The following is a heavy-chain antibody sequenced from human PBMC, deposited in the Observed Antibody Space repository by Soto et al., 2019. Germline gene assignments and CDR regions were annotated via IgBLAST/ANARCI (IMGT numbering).Heavy chain of an antibody. D-gene: IGHD2-2*01. Sequence: QVQLVQSGAEVKKPESSVKVSCKTSGGTFVRHVISWVRQAPGQGPEWMGKINPLSGISNYAQKFQDRVTFTADTVSSTAYMELSSLRSDDTAVYYCATPACAATWCCPSHNLDPWGQGTLVTVSS. CDR3: ATPACAATWCCPSHNLDP. CDR1: GGTFVRHV. CDR2: INPLSGIS. J-gene: IGHJ5*02. V-gene: IGHV1-69*09.